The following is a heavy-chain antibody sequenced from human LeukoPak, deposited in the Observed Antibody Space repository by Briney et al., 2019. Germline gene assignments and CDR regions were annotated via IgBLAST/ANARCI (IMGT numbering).Heavy chain of an antibody. CDR2: ISSYNGGA. Sequence: ASVKVSCKASGYTFATYGFSWVRQAPGQGLEWMGWISSYNGGADYAQKLQGRVTMTTDTSTSTTYMELRSLRSDDTAVYYCARQKKQTTAIDYWGQGTLVTVSS. V-gene: IGHV1-18*01. CDR3: ARQKKQTTAIDY. D-gene: IGHD6-25*01. CDR1: GYTFATYG. J-gene: IGHJ4*02.